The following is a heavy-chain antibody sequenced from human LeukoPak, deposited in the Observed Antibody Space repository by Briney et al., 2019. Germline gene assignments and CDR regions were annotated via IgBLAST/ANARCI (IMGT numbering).Heavy chain of an antibody. CDR1: GYTFTSYD. Sequence: ASVKVSCKAPGYTFTSYDINWVRQATGQGLEWMGGIIPIFGTANYAQKFQGRVTITTDESTSTAYMELSSLRSEDTAVYYCASPVPSQGSGYPYPRDYWGQGTLVTVSS. CDR2: IIPIFGTA. J-gene: IGHJ4*02. CDR3: ASPVPSQGSGYPYPRDY. D-gene: IGHD3-22*01. V-gene: IGHV1-69*05.